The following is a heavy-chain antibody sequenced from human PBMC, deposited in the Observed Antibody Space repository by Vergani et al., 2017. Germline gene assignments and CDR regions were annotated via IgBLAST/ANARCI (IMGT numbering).Heavy chain of an antibody. V-gene: IGHV4-59*01. J-gene: IGHJ5*02. Sequence: QVRLQESGPGLVKPSETLSLTCSVSGGSMSGYYCSWFRQPPGKELEWIGYMYHSGSTNYNPSLETRVAISGDTSKNQFSLKLNSVTAADTAVYYCGRVADVYGLGSRLLDLWGQGILVTVSS. CDR1: GGSMSGYY. D-gene: IGHD3-10*01. CDR3: GRVADVYGLGSRLLDL. CDR2: MYHSGST.